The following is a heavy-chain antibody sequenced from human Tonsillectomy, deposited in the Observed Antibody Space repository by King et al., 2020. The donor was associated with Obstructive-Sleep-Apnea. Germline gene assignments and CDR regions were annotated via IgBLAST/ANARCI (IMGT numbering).Heavy chain of an antibody. V-gene: IGHV3-49*03. Sequence: VQLVESGGGLVQPGRSLRLSCTASGFTFGDYTMSWFRQAPGKGLEWVGFIRSEAYGGTTEYAASVKGRFTISRDDSKSIAYLQMNSLKTEDTAVYSCTRDRRDGYNPIAFDIWGQGTMVTVSS. CDR3: TRDRRDGYNPIAFDI. D-gene: IGHD5-24*01. CDR2: IRSEAYGGTT. J-gene: IGHJ3*02. CDR1: GFTFGDYT.